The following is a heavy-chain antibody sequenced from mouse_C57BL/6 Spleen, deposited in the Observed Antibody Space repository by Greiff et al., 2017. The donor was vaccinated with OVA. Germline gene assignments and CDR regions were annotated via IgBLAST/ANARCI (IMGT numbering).Heavy chain of an antibody. D-gene: IGHD6-1*01. CDR2: ISYDGSN. Sequence: EVQLVESGPGLVKPSQSLSLTCSVTGYSITSGYYWNWIRQFPGNKLEWMGYISYDGSNNYNPSLKNRISITRDTSKNQFFLKLNSVTTEDTATYYCATLSMENWGQGTSVTVSS. CDR1: GYSITSGYY. V-gene: IGHV3-6*01. CDR3: ATLSMEN. J-gene: IGHJ4*01.